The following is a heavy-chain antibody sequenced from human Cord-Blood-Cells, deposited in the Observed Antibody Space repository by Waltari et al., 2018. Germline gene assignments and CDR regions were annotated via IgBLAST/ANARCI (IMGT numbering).Heavy chain of an antibody. J-gene: IGHJ3*02. Sequence: QVQLQQWGAGLLKPSEALSLTCAVYGGSFSGYDWSWIRRPPGKGLEWIGEINHSGRTNYNPSLKSRVTISVDTSKNQFSLKLSSVTAADTAVYYCARGLGDILTGRSLDAFDIWGQGTMVTDSS. CDR1: GGSFSGYD. CDR2: INHSGRT. CDR3: ARGLGDILTGRSLDAFDI. D-gene: IGHD3-9*01. V-gene: IGHV4-34*01.